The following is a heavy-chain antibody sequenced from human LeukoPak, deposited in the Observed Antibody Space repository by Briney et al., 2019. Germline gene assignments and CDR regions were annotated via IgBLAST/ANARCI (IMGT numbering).Heavy chain of an antibody. CDR2: IYWDDDR. Sequence: SGPTLLKPTQTLTLTCTFSGFSVSTSGVGVGWIRQPPGKALEWLALIYWDDDRRYSPSLKSRLTITKDTSKNQVVLTMTNMDPVDTATYHCAHSYRRFGCSGGSCYYFDYWGQGTLVTVSS. D-gene: IGHD2-15*01. CDR3: AHSYRRFGCSGGSCYYFDY. CDR1: GFSVSTSGVG. V-gene: IGHV2-5*02. J-gene: IGHJ4*02.